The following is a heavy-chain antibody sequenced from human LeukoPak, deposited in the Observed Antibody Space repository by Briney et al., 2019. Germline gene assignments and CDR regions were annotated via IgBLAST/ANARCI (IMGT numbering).Heavy chain of an antibody. V-gene: IGHV1-24*01. J-gene: IGHJ4*02. Sequence: GASVKVSCKVSGYTLTELSMHWVRQAPGKGLEWMGGFDPEDGETIYAQKFQGRVTMTEDTSTDTAYMELSSLRSEDTAVYYCATDPSYSSSSGNDYWGQGALVTVSS. CDR3: ATDPSYSSSSGNDY. CDR1: GYTLTELS. CDR2: FDPEDGET. D-gene: IGHD6-6*01.